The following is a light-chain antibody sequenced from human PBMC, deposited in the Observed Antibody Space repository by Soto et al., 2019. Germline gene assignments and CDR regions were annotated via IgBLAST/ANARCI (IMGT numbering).Light chain of an antibody. Sequence: SYELTQPPSVSVAPGKTARITCGGNNIGSKSVHWYQQKPGQAPVLVIYYDSDRPSGIPERFSGSNSGNTATLTISRVEAGDEADYYCQVWDSSSDPPKVFGGGTQLTVL. CDR1: NIGSKS. V-gene: IGLV3-21*04. CDR2: YDS. CDR3: QVWDSSSDPPKV. J-gene: IGLJ2*01.